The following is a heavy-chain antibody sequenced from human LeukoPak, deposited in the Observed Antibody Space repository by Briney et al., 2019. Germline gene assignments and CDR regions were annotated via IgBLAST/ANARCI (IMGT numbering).Heavy chain of an antibody. CDR2: ISAYNGNT. D-gene: IGHD3-10*01. Sequence: GASVKVSCKASGYTFTSYGISWVRQAPGQGLEWMGWISAYNGNTNYAQKLQGRVTMTTDTSTSTAYTELRSLRSDDTAVYYCARDLYGSGSYKAYYYGMDVWGQGTTVTVSS. J-gene: IGHJ6*02. V-gene: IGHV1-18*01. CDR1: GYTFTSYG. CDR3: ARDLYGSGSYKAYYYGMDV.